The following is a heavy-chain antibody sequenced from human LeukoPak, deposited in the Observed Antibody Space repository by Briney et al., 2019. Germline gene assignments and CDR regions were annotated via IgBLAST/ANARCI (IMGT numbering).Heavy chain of an antibody. CDR2: IYPGDSDT. Sequence: PGESLKISCKGSGYSFTRSWIGWVRQMPGKGLEWMGIIYPGDSDTRYSPSFQGQVTISADKSISTAYLQWSSLKASDTAMYYCARRGGYYYDSSGLFDYWGQGTLVTVSS. V-gene: IGHV5-51*01. CDR1: GYSFTRSW. D-gene: IGHD3-22*01. CDR3: ARRGGYYYDSSGLFDY. J-gene: IGHJ4*02.